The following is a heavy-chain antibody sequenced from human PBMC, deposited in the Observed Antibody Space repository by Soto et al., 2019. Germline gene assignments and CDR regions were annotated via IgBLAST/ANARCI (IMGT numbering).Heavy chain of an antibody. CDR1: GGTFSSYA. CDR2: IIPIFGTA. D-gene: IGHD3-10*01. J-gene: IGHJ4*02. V-gene: IGHV1-69*13. Sequence: ASVEVSCKASGGTFSSYAISWVRQAPGQGLEWMGGIIPIFGTANYAQKFQGGVTITADESTSTAYMELSSLRSEDTAVYYCARAPMRFGELLIPPPFDYWGQGTLVTVSS. CDR3: ARAPMRFGELLIPPPFDY.